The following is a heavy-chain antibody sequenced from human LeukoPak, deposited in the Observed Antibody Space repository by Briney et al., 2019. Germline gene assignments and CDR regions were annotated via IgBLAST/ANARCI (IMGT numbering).Heavy chain of an antibody. Sequence: PGGSLRLPCAASGFTFSSYAMSWSRHAPGKGVEWLSAISGSGGSTYYADSVKGRFTISRDNSKNTLYLQMNSLRAEDTAVYYCATHRHSSSWYAEPDLVNWGQGTLVTVSS. CDR1: GFTFSSYA. V-gene: IGHV3-23*01. J-gene: IGHJ4*02. CDR2: ISGSGGST. CDR3: ATHRHSSSWYAEPDLVN. D-gene: IGHD6-13*01.